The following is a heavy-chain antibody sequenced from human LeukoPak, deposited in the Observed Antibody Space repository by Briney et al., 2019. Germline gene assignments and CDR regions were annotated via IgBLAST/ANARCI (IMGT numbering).Heavy chain of an antibody. Sequence: GGSLTLSCAASGFTFDDYGMSWVRQAPGKGLEWISGINWNGGRTGYADSVKGRFTISRDKAKNSPYLQMNSLRAEDTALYYCAKLNGSGRWSNAFYIWGQGTMVTVSS. D-gene: IGHD3-10*01. V-gene: IGHV3-20*04. CDR1: GFTFDDYG. CDR2: INWNGGRT. CDR3: AKLNGSGRWSNAFYI. J-gene: IGHJ3*02.